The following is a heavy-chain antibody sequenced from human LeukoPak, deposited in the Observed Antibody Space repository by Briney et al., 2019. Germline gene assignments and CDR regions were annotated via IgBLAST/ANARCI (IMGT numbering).Heavy chain of an antibody. J-gene: IGHJ4*02. CDR1: GGTFSSYA. V-gene: IGHV1-69*13. CDR2: IIPIFGTA. D-gene: IGHD4-11*01. CDR3: ARFDYSNTLGGDY. Sequence: SVKVSCKASGGTFSSYAISWVRQAPGQGLEWMGGIIPIFGTANYAQKFQGRVTITADESTSTAYMEPSSLRSEDTAVYYCARFDYSNTLGGDYWGQGTLVTVSS.